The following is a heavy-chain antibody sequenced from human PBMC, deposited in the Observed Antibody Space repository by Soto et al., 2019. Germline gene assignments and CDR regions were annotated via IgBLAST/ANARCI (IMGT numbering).Heavy chain of an antibody. CDR3: ARERPDSNSYDY. J-gene: IGHJ4*02. Sequence: ASVKVSCKASGGTFSSYAISWVRQAPGQGLEWMGGIIPNCGGTNYAQKFQGWVTMTRDTSISTVYMELSRLRSYYTAVYYCARERPDSNSYDYWGQGTLVTVSS. D-gene: IGHD6-6*01. CDR1: GGTFSSYA. CDR2: IIPNCGGT. V-gene: IGHV1-2*04.